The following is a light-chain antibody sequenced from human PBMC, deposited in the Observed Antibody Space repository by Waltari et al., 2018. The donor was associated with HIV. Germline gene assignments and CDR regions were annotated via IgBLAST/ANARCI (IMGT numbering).Light chain of an antibody. J-gene: IGLJ2*01. CDR1: SSDVGIYNL. CDR2: EGS. V-gene: IGLV2-23*01. CDR3: CSYAGSFVV. Sequence: QSALTQPASVSGSPGQSITISCTGTSSDVGIYNLVSWYQQYPGKAPKLMIYEGSKRPSGVSNRFSGSKSGNTASLTIYGLQTEDEADYYCCSYAGSFVVFGGGTKLTVL.